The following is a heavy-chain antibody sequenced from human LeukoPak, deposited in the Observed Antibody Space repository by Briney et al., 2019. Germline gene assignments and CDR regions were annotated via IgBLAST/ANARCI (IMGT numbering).Heavy chain of an antibody. J-gene: IGHJ4*02. V-gene: IGHV5-51*01. CDR1: GYSFSAYW. D-gene: IGHD3-22*01. Sequence: GESLKISCKTSGYSFSAYWIGWVRQMPGKGLEWMGIIDPDDSDIRYSPSFQGQVTLSVDKSMRTAYLQWNSLKASDSAMYYCARQRAASLDSSGYADYWGQGTLVSVSS. CDR2: IDPDDSDI. CDR3: ARQRAASLDSSGYADY.